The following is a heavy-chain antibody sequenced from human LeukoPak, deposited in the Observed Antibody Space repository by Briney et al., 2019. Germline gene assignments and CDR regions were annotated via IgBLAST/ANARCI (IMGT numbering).Heavy chain of an antibody. CDR3: ARHQRMGRITMIVVGGLDY. CDR2: IYHSGST. Sequence: SETLSLTCAVSGYPISSGYYWGWIRQPPGKGLEWIGSIYHSGSTYYNPSLKSRVTISVDTSKNQFSLKLSSVTAADTAVSYCARHQRMGRITMIVVGGLDYWGQGTLVTVSS. D-gene: IGHD3-22*01. V-gene: IGHV4-38-2*01. CDR1: GYPISSGYY. J-gene: IGHJ4*02.